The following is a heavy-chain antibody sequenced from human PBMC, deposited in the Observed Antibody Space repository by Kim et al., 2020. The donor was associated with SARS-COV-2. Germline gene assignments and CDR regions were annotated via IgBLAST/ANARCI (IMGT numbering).Heavy chain of an antibody. Sequence: SETLSLTCDVSGATISGGSFYWAWIRQPPGKGLEWIGTVFHSGNTHYNPSLKSRDTISVDTSRNQFSLKLRSVTAADTAVYYCARRNTYSYDSRGSFSEGRSAALFDVWGQGALVTVSS. CDR2: VFHSGNT. J-gene: IGHJ4*02. V-gene: IGHV4-39*01. CDR3: ARRNTYSYDSRGSFSEGRSAALFDV. CDR1: GATISGGSFY. D-gene: IGHD3-22*01.